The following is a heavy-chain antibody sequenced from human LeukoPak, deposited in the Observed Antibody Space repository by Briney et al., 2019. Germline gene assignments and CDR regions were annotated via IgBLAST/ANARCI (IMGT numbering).Heavy chain of an antibody. CDR1: GYTFTDHH. CDR2: IHPNSGDT. J-gene: IGHJ5*02. V-gene: IGHV1-2*02. CDR3: ARGTFDP. Sequence: GASVKVSCKASGYTFTDHHMHWLRQAPGQGLEWMGWIHPNSGDTNYAQKFQGRVTMTRDTSISTAYMELSRLRSDDTAVYYCARGTFDPWGQGTLVTVSS.